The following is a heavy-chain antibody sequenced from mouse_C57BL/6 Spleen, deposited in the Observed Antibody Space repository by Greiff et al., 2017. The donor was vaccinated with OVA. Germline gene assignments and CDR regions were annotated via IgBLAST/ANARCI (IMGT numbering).Heavy chain of an antibody. Sequence: QVQLQQPGAELVKPGASVKLSCKASGYTFTSYWMQWVKQRPGQGLEWIGEIDPSDSYTNYNQKFKGKATLTVDTSSSTAYMQLSSLTSEDSAVYYCARGSYPGYWGQGTTLTVSS. CDR2: IDPSDSYT. D-gene: IGHD2-12*01. J-gene: IGHJ2*01. V-gene: IGHV1-50*01. CDR1: GYTFTSYW. CDR3: ARGSYPGY.